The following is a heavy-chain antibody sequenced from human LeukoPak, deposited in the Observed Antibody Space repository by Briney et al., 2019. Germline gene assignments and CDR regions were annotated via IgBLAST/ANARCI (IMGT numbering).Heavy chain of an antibody. CDR2: IWYDGSNK. D-gene: IGHD3-10*01. J-gene: IGHJ5*02. CDR1: GFTFSSYG. V-gene: IGHV3-33*01. CDR3: AREGSTRGLDP. Sequence: PGGSLRLSCAASGFTFSSYGMYWVRQAPGKGLEWVAVIWYDGSNKYYADSVKGRFTISRDNSKNTLYLQMNSLRAEDTAVYYCAREGSTRGLDPWGQGTLVTVSP.